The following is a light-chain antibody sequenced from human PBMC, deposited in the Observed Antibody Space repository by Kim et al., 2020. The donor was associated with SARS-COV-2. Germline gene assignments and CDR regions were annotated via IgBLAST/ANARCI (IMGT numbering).Light chain of an antibody. Sequence: QSALTQPRSVSGSPGQSVTISCTGASSNVGGYNYVSWYQQHPGKSPKLILYDVTQRPSGVPDRFSGSKSGNTASLTISGLQADDEADYYCSSYAGSYIFVFGTGTKVTVL. CDR1: SSNVGGYNY. J-gene: IGLJ1*01. CDR2: DVT. CDR3: SSYAGSYIFV. V-gene: IGLV2-11*01.